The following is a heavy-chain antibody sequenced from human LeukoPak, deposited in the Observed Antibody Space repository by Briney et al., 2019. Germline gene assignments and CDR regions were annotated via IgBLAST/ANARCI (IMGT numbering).Heavy chain of an antibody. CDR3: ARASQWLAFDY. CDR2: IYDGDNT. CDR1: GFTVSSNY. Sequence: GRSLRLSCAASGFTVSSNYMTWVRQAPGKGLEWVSVIYDGDNTNYADSVKGRFTISRDNSKNTLYLQMNSLRAEDTAVYYCARASQWLAFDYWGQGTLVTVSS. J-gene: IGHJ4*02. V-gene: IGHV3-66*01. D-gene: IGHD6-19*01.